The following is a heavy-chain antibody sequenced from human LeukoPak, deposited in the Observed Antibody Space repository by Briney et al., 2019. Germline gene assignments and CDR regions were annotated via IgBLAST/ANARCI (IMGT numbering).Heavy chain of an antibody. D-gene: IGHD5-24*01. CDR3: ARDGEMATIENYFAY. J-gene: IGHJ4*02. V-gene: IGHV4-39*07. Sequence: SETLSLTCTVSGASISSSSYYWGWIRQPPGKGLEWIGSIYYSGSTHYNPSLKSRVTISVDTSKNQFSLKLSSVTAADTAVYYCARDGEMATIENYFAYWGQGALVTVSS. CDR2: IYYSGST. CDR1: GASISSSSYY.